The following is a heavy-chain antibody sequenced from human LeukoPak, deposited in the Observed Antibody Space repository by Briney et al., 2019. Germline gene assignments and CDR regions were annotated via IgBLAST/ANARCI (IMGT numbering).Heavy chain of an antibody. Sequence: GESLKISCKGSGYNFISYWIGWVRQMPGKGLEWMGIIYPGDSNTKYSPSFQGQVTISVDKSISTACLQWSSLKASDTAIYYCARPSGDNRFDHWGQGALVTVSS. J-gene: IGHJ4*02. D-gene: IGHD4-17*01. V-gene: IGHV5-51*01. CDR2: IYPGDSNT. CDR3: ARPSGDNRFDH. CDR1: GYNFISYW.